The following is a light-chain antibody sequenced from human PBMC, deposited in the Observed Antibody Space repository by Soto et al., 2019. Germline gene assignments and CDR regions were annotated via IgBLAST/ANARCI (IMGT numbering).Light chain of an antibody. V-gene: IGKV1-5*01. J-gene: IGKJ3*01. CDR1: QDISNW. Sequence: IQMTQSPSTLSASLGDRVTITCRASQDISNWMAWYQQKPGKAPILLIYGASTLQSGVPSRFSGSGSGTEFNLTITSLQPGDLATYYCQQYNSCPPYTFGPGTKVEI. CDR3: QQYNSCPPYT. CDR2: GAS.